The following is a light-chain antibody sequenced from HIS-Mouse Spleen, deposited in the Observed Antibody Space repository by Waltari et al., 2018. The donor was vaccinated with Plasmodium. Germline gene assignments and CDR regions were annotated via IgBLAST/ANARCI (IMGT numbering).Light chain of an antibody. Sequence: EIVLTQSPATLSLSPVERSNLSCRDSQSVSSYLAWYQQKPGQAPRLLIYDSSNRAPRIPARFSGSGSGTDFTLTISSLEPEDFAVYYCQQRSNWPLYTFGQGTKLEIK. J-gene: IGKJ2*01. CDR1: QSVSSY. CDR2: DSS. V-gene: IGKV3-11*01. CDR3: QQRSNWPLYT.